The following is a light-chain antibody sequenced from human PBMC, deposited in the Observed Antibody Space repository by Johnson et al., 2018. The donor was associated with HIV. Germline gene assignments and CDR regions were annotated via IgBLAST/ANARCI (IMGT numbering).Light chain of an antibody. V-gene: IGLV1-51*01. CDR3: GTWGGV. Sequence: QSVLTQPPSVSAAPGQKVTISCSGSSSNIGNSYVSWYQQLPGTAPKLLIYDNNKRPSVIPDRFSGSKSGTSATLGITGLQTGDEADYYCGTWGGVFGTGTKVTVL. J-gene: IGLJ1*01. CDR2: DNN. CDR1: SSNIGNSY.